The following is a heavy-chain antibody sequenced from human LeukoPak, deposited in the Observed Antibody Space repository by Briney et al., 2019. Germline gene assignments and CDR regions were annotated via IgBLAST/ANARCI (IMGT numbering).Heavy chain of an antibody. V-gene: IGHV1-2*02. CDR2: INPISGGT. J-gene: IGHJ4*02. CDR1: GYTFTGYY. CDR3: ARAPLLRYFDWLYSSLGGGYIDY. Sequence: TSVKVSCKASGYTFTGYYMHWVRQAPGQGLEWMGWINPISGGTNYAQKFQGRVTMTRDTSISTAYMELSRLRSDDTAVYYCARAPLLRYFDWLYSSLGGGYIDYWGQGTLVTVSS. D-gene: IGHD3-9*01.